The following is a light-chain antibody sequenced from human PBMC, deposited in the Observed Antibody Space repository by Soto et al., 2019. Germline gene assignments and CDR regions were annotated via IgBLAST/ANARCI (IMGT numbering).Light chain of an antibody. J-gene: IGKJ2*01. CDR1: QSVSSSY. Sequence: EIVLTQSPGTLSLSPGERATLSCRASQSVSSSYLAWYQQKPGQAPRLLIYGASSRATGIPDRFSGSWSGTNFTLTISRMEPEDFAVYSCQQEGSSPYTFGQGTKLEIK. CDR2: GAS. CDR3: QQEGSSPYT. V-gene: IGKV3-20*01.